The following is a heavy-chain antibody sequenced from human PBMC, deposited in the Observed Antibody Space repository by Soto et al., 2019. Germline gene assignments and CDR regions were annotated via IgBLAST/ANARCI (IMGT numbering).Heavy chain of an antibody. D-gene: IGHD2-15*01. CDR2: IYYSGST. CDR1: GGSISSYY. J-gene: IGHJ4*02. CDR3: ARTARYCTGGSWYHLDY. Sequence: SETLSLTCTVSGGSISSYYWSWIRQPPGKGLEWIGYIYYSGSTNYNPSLKSRVTISVDTSKNQFSLKLSSVTAADTAVYYCARTARYCTGGSWYHLDYWGQGTLVTVSS. V-gene: IGHV4-59*01.